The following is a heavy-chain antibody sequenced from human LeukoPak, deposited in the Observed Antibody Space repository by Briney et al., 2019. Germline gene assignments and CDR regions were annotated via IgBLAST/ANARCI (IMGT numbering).Heavy chain of an antibody. CDR2: ISSSSSYI. Sequence: PGGSLRLSCAASGFTFSNYAMSWVRQAPGKGLEWVSSISSSSSYIYYADSVKGRFTISRDNAKNSLYLQMNSLRAEGTAVYYCARDESYDWDSVEYYFDYWGQGTLVTVSS. CDR1: GFTFSNYA. V-gene: IGHV3-21*01. D-gene: IGHD3-16*01. CDR3: ARDESYDWDSVEYYFDY. J-gene: IGHJ4*02.